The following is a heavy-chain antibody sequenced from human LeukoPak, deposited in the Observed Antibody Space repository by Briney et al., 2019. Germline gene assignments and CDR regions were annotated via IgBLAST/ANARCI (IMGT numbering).Heavy chain of an antibody. V-gene: IGHV4-59*01. Sequence: SETLSLTCTVSGGSITSYYWSWIRQPPGNGLEWIGYIYYSGSTTYNPSLKSRVTMSVDTSKNQFSLKLSSVTAADTAIYFCARDDSYAAYNWFDPWGQGTLVTVSS. CDR3: ARDDSYAAYNWFDP. J-gene: IGHJ5*02. CDR2: IYYSGST. D-gene: IGHD5-18*01. CDR1: GGSITSYY.